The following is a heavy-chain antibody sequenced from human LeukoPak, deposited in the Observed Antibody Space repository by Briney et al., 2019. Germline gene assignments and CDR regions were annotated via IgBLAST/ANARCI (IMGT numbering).Heavy chain of an antibody. D-gene: IGHD3-10*01. CDR3: VKYGADV. V-gene: IGHV3-23*01. J-gene: IGHJ6*02. Sequence: GGSLRVSCAASRFTFSTYAMRWVRQHPGKGLEWVSAISGSDGSTYYADSVKGRFTISRDNSKNTLYLQMNSLRAEDTAVYYCVKYGADVWGQGTTVTVSS. CDR2: ISGSDGST. CDR1: RFTFSTYA.